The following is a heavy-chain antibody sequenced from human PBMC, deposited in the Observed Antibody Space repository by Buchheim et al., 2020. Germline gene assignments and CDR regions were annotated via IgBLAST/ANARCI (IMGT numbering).Heavy chain of an antibody. D-gene: IGHD3-16*01. CDR3: GGGSYFDY. Sequence: EVQLVESGGGLVQPGGSLRLPCAASGFTFSSYEMNWVRQAPGKGLEWVSYITSGGTTIYYAGSVKGRFTISRVNGKTSLDLPMNSLRAEDTAIYYCGGGSYFDYWGQGTL. J-gene: IGHJ4*02. CDR2: ITSGGTTI. V-gene: IGHV3-48*03. CDR1: GFTFSSYE.